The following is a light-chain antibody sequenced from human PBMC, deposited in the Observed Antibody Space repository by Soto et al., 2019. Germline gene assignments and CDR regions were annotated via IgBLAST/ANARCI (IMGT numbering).Light chain of an antibody. J-gene: IGKJ3*01. Sequence: EIVLTQSPGTLSLSPGERATLSCRASQSFSRSYLAWYQQKPGQAPRLLIYGASSRATGLPDRFSGSGSGTDFTLTISSLEPEDFSVYYCQHYGSALFTFGPGTKVDVK. CDR3: QHYGSALFT. CDR1: QSFSRSY. V-gene: IGKV3-20*01. CDR2: GAS.